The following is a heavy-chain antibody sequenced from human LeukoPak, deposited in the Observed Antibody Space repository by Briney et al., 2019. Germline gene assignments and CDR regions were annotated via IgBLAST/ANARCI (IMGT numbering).Heavy chain of an antibody. D-gene: IGHD2-2*01. V-gene: IGHV4-4*07. CDR2: IYTSGST. CDR1: GGSISSYY. Sequence: SETLSLTCTVSGGSISSYYWSWIRQPAGKGLEWIGRIYTSGSTNYNPSLKSRVTMSVDTSKNQFSLKLSSVTAADTAVYYCAGLFPYCSSTSCYTKDYYYYGMDVWGQGTTVTVSS. J-gene: IGHJ6*02. CDR3: AGLFPYCSSTSCYTKDYYYYGMDV.